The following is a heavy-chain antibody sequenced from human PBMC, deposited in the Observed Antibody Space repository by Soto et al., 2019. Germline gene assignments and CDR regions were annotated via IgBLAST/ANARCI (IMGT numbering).Heavy chain of an antibody. CDR2: IYWADDK. CDR1: GFSLSASGVG. V-gene: IGHV2-5*02. D-gene: IGHD3-16*01. J-gene: IGHJ4*02. Sequence: QITLEESGPTLVKPTQTLMLTCTFSGFSLSASGVGVGWTRQPPGKTLEWLALIYWADDKRYRPSLRNSLTTTKDTSKKQVVLTLTNTAPVDTATYYWVHRRGGQGSPFDYWGQGTLVTVSS. CDR3: VHRRGGQGSPFDY.